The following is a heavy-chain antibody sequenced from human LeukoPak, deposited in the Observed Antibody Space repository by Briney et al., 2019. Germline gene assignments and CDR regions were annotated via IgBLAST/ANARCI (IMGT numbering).Heavy chain of an antibody. J-gene: IGHJ4*02. D-gene: IGHD3/OR15-3a*01. Sequence: GGSLRLSCAVSGITLSNYGMSWVRQAPGKGLECVAGISDSGGSTKYADSVKGRFTIARDNRKNTLYLQMNSLRAEDTAVYFCAERGVVIRVILVGFHKEAYYFESWGQGALVTVSS. CDR2: ISDSGGST. V-gene: IGHV3-23*01. CDR1: GITLSNYG. CDR3: AERGVVIRVILVGFHKEAYYFES.